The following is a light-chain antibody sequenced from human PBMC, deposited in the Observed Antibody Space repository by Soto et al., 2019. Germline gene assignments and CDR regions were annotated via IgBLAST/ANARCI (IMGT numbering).Light chain of an antibody. V-gene: IGLV2-14*01. CDR1: SSDVGDYNY. CDR3: PSNTGRSPFV. Sequence: QSALTQPASVSGSPGQSITISCTGTSSDVGDYNYVSWYQQHPGKAPKLMIYDVSNRPSGVSNRFSGSKSGNTASLTVSGLQPEDEADYSCPSNTGRSPFVFGGGTKLIVL. CDR2: DVS. J-gene: IGLJ2*01.